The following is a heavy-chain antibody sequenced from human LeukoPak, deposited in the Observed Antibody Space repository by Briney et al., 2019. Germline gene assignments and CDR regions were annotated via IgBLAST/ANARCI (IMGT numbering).Heavy chain of an antibody. CDR1: GFTFSGSA. CDR3: TRHEWELNSGYFDY. V-gene: IGHV3-73*01. Sequence: EGSLRLSCAASGFTFSGSAMHWVRQASGKGLEWVGRIRSKANSYATAYAASVKGRFTISRDDSKNTAYLQMNSLKTEDTAVYYCTRHEWELNSGYFDYWGQGTLVTVSS. D-gene: IGHD1-26*01. J-gene: IGHJ4*02. CDR2: IRSKANSYAT.